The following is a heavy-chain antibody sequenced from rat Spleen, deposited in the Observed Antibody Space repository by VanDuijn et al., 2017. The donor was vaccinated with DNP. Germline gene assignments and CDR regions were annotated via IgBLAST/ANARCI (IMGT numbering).Heavy chain of an antibody. CDR3: TTQTYYGMGKFDY. V-gene: IGHV5-20*01. CDR1: GFTFSDYY. J-gene: IGHJ2*01. D-gene: IGHD1-9*01. CDR2: IRYDGGST. Sequence: EVQLVESGGGLVQPGRSLKLSCAASGFTFSDYYMAWVRQAPRKGLEWVASIRYDGGSTSYRDSVKGRFTISRDNAKSSLYLQMDSLRSEDTATYYCTTQTYYGMGKFDYWGQGIMVTVSS.